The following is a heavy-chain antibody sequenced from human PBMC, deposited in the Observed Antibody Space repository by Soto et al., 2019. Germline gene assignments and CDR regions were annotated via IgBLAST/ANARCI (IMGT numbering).Heavy chain of an antibody. D-gene: IGHD2-15*01. CDR2: SIPILGIA. CDR1: GGTFRSYT. CDR3: ARLWAYCSAATCRHEY. Sequence: QVQLVQSGAEVKKPGSSVKVSCKASGGTFRSYTISWVRQAPGQGLEWMGRSIPILGIAKYAQKFQGRVTLSDDNRTRTADQELSGLRHAETSVYYCARLWAYCSAATCRHEYWGQGTLVTVSS. J-gene: IGHJ4*02. V-gene: IGHV1-69*02.